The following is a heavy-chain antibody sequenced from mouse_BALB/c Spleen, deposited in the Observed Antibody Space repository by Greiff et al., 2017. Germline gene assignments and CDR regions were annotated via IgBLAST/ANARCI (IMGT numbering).Heavy chain of an antibody. CDR2: IDPETGGT. CDR3: PSRQAY. V-gene: IGHV1-15*01. J-gene: IGHJ3*01. D-gene: IGHD3-2*01. CDR1: GYTGTDEE. Sequence: QVHVKQSGAERGRPGEEGTMEGKAAGYTGTDEERQWVKKIPVHGLEWIGAIDPETGGTAYNQKFKGKATLTADKSSSTAYMELRSLTSEDSAVYSSPSRQAYWGQGTLFPVSA.